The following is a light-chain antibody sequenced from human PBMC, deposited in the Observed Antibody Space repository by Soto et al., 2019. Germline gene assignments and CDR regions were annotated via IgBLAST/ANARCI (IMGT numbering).Light chain of an antibody. Sequence: IVLTQSPGTLSLSPGERASLSCRASQTIASNFIAWYQQRPGQAPRLLIYNAASRATGVPARFSGSGSGTDFSLTITRVEPDDVAVYYCQQYARSPRTFGQGTKLEMK. CDR2: NAA. CDR3: QQYARSPRT. CDR1: QTIASNF. V-gene: IGKV3-20*01. J-gene: IGKJ1*01.